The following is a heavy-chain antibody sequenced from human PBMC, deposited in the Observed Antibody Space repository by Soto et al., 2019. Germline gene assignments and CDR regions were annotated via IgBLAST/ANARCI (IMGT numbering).Heavy chain of an antibody. CDR3: ERGGSSSHLDY. V-gene: IGHV3-30-3*01. CDR1: GFTFSSYV. CDR2: ISYDGSNK. Sequence: QVQLVESGGGVVQPGRSLRLSCAASGFTFSSYVMHWVRQAPGKGLERVAVISYDGSNKSYEDSVKGRFTISRDTYNNTQYLQMNSLKAEDKAVYYGERGGSSSHLDYWGRGTLVTV. J-gene: IGHJ4*02. D-gene: IGHD6-6*01.